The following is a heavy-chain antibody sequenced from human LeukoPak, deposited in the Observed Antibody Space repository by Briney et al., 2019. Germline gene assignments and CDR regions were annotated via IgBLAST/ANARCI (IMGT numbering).Heavy chain of an antibody. Sequence: ASVKVSCTASGYXFTGYYVHWVRQAPGQGLEWMGWINPNSGGTNYAQKFQGRVTMTRDTSISTAYMEVSMLTSDDTAVYYCALEKIDYWGQGTLVTVSS. V-gene: IGHV1-2*02. J-gene: IGHJ4*02. CDR2: INPNSGGT. CDR3: ALEKIDY. CDR1: GYXFTGYY.